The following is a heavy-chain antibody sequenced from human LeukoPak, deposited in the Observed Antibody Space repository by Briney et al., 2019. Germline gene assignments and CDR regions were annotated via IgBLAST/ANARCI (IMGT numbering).Heavy chain of an antibody. CDR1: GGSISSYY. D-gene: IGHD3-22*01. CDR3: ARPRRDSSGYPSKAFDI. V-gene: IGHV4-39*01. Sequence: SETLSLTCTVSGGSISSYYWGWIRQPPGKGLEWIGSIYYSGSTYYNPSLKSRVTISVDTSKNQFSLKLSSVTAADTAVYYCARPRRDSSGYPSKAFDIWGQGTMVTVSS. CDR2: IYYSGST. J-gene: IGHJ3*02.